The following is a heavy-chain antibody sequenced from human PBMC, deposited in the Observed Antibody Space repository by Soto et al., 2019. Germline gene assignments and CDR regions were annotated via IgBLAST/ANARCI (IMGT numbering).Heavy chain of an antibody. CDR3: ARLLSAALCSYDL. CDR1: GFSHSTSGVA. V-gene: IGHV2-5*01. J-gene: IGHJ5*02. D-gene: IGHD1-26*01. CDR2: IYWNDDK. Sequence: QITLKESGPTLVKPTQTLTLTCTLSGFSHSTSGVAVGWIRQPPGQALEWLGHIYWNDDKYYSTSLKSRLSLSKDTSKNQVVLTMTNVDPLDTGTYYCARLLSAALCSYDLWGQGTLVTVSS.